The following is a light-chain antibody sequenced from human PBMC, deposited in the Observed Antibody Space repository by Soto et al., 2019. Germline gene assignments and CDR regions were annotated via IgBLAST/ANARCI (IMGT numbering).Light chain of an antibody. CDR3: QQYNSWPPIT. V-gene: IGKV3-15*01. Sequence: EIVMTQSPATLAVSPGDTATLSCRASQSLGGNLAWYQQKPGQAPRLLIYATSTRATGIPARFSGSGSGTEFTLTISSLQSEDFALYYCQQYNSWPPITFGQGTRLEIK. J-gene: IGKJ5*01. CDR1: QSLGGN. CDR2: ATS.